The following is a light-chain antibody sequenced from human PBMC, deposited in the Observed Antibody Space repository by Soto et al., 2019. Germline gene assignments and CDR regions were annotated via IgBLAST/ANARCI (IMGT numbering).Light chain of an antibody. J-gene: IGKJ4*01. CDR3: QQYNSWVT. CDR1: QNVGNN. CDR2: GAS. Sequence: EIGMTQSPATLCVSPGESATLSCRASQNVGNNLAWYQQQPGQSPRLLLYGASTRASGIPPRFRGSGSGTDFTLNIKYLRSEDTAVYYYQQYNSWVTFGGGTRVEI. V-gene: IGKV3D-15*01.